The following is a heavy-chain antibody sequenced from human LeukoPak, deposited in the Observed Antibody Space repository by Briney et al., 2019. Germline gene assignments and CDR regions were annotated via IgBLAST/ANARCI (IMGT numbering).Heavy chain of an antibody. J-gene: IGHJ4*02. Sequence: SVTVSCKASAGTFSSYAISWVRQAPGQGLEWMGGIIPIFGTANYAQKFQGRVTITADESTSTAYMELSSLRSEDTAVYYCARTLYCGGDCLDYWGQGTLVTVSS. CDR1: AGTFSSYA. D-gene: IGHD2-21*02. V-gene: IGHV1-69*13. CDR2: IIPIFGTA. CDR3: ARTLYCGGDCLDY.